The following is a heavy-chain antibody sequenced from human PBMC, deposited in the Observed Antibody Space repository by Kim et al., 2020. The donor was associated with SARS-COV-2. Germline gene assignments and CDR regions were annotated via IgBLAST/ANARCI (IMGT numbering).Heavy chain of an antibody. Sequence: GGSLRLSCAASGFIFSTYAMNWVRQAPGKGLEWVSAIRGSGDSTYYTDSVKGRFTISRDNSKNMLYLQMNSLRAEDTAVYYCAKRLVGSTNYYFDYWGQGTLVTVSS. CDR3: AKRLVGSTNYYFDY. D-gene: IGHD1-26*01. CDR1: GFIFSTYA. CDR2: IRGSGDST. V-gene: IGHV3-23*01. J-gene: IGHJ4*02.